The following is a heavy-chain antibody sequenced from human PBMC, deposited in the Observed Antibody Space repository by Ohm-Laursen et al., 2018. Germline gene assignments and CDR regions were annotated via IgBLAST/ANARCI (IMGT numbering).Heavy chain of an antibody. V-gene: IGHV3-33*06. J-gene: IGHJ1*01. Sequence: SLRLSCTASLFTFSNYDMHWVRQAPGKGLEWVAVIWYDGTEQKYADSVTGRFTISRDNSNNALYLQMNSLRAEDTAMYYCAKAPSLGSIFQHWGQGTLVIVSS. D-gene: IGHD3-16*01. CDR1: LFTFSNYD. CDR2: IWYDGTEQ. CDR3: AKAPSLGSIFQH.